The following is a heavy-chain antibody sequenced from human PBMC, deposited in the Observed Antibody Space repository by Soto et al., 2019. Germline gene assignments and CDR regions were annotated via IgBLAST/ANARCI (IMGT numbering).Heavy chain of an antibody. CDR2: ISYDGSNK. D-gene: IGHD5-18*01. CDR1: GFPFSIYA. V-gene: IGHV3-30-3*01. Sequence: GGSLRLSCAASGFPFSIYAMHLVRQSPGKGLEWVAFISYDGSNKYYADSVKGRFTISRDNSKNTLYLQMNSLRAEDTAVYYCATSFLPRIQLWGGYYAYGMDVWVQGTTVTVSS. CDR3: ATSFLPRIQLWGGYYAYGMDV. J-gene: IGHJ6*02.